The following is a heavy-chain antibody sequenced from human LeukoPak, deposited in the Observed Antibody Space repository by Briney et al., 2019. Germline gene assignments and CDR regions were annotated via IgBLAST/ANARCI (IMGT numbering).Heavy chain of an antibody. Sequence: ASVKVSCKASGYTFNNYDINWVRQATGQGLEWMGWINPNSGGTNYAQKFQGRVTMTRDTSISTAYMELSRLRSDDTAVYYCASEGGSGSFLPAVWGKGTTVTVSS. J-gene: IGHJ6*04. CDR1: GYTFNNYD. V-gene: IGHV1-2*02. CDR3: ASEGGSGSFLPAV. D-gene: IGHD3-10*01. CDR2: INPNSGGT.